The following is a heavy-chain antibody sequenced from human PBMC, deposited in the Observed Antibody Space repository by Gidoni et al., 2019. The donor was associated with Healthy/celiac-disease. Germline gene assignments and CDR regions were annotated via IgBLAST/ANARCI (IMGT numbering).Heavy chain of an antibody. CDR1: GCTFSSYA. V-gene: IGHV1-69*04. D-gene: IGHD6-13*01. CDR2: IIPIFGIA. Sequence: QVQLVQSGAEVKKPGSSVKVSCKASGCTFSSYAISWVRQAPGQGLEWMGRIIPIFGIANYAQKFQGRVTITADKSTSTAYMELSSLRSEDTAVYYCARVRLAASYYYYGMDVWGQGTTVTVSS. CDR3: ARVRLAASYYYYGMDV. J-gene: IGHJ6*02.